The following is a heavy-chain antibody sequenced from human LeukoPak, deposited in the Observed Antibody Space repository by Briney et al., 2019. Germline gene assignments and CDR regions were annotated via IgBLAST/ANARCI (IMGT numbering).Heavy chain of an antibody. J-gene: IGHJ4*02. CDR3: ARAGAAVTMFLDL. V-gene: IGHV1-18*01. Sequence: ASVKVSCKASGYTFSDFGITWVRQAPGQGVEWMGWIGAYNDNTNYPQKVQGRVTLTTDTSTSTASMELRSLPSADTALYYCARAGAAVTMFLDLWGPGALVTVS. D-gene: IGHD4-17*01. CDR1: GYTFSDFG. CDR2: IGAYNDNT.